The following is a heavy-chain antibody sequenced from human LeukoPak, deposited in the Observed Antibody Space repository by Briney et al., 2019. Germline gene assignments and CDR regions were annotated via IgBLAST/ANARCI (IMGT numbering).Heavy chain of an antibody. Sequence: SETLSLTCTVSGGSISSGGYYWTWIRQHPGKGLEWIGNTYYSGSTNYNPSLKSRVTISVDTSKNQFSLKLSSVTAADTAVYYCARGEAVAGTVDFDYWGQGTLVTVSS. D-gene: IGHD6-19*01. V-gene: IGHV4-61*08. J-gene: IGHJ4*02. CDR3: ARGEAVAGTVDFDY. CDR1: GGSISSGGYY. CDR2: TYYSGST.